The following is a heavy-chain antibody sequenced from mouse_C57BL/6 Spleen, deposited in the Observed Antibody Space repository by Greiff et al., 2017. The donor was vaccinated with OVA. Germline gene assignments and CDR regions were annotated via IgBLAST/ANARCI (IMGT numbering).Heavy chain of an antibody. CDR3: ARLGSSAYYFDY. J-gene: IGHJ2*01. Sequence: VQLQESGAELVMPGASVKLSCKASGYTFTSYWMHWVKQRPGQGLEWIGEIDPSDSYTNYNQKFKGKSTLTVDKSSSTAYMQLSSLTSEDSAVYYCARLGSSAYYFDYWGQGTTLTVSS. D-gene: IGHD3-2*02. CDR2: IDPSDSYT. CDR1: GYTFTSYW. V-gene: IGHV1-69*01.